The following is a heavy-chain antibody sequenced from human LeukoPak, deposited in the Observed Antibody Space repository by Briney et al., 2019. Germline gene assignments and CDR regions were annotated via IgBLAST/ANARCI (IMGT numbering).Heavy chain of an antibody. D-gene: IGHD2-15*01. J-gene: IGHJ4*02. Sequence: GGSLRLSCTASGFTFSSYTMNWVRQAPGKGLEWVSSISSNSGHIYYADSLKGRFTISRDNAKNSLYLQMNSLRAEDTAVYYCAKRLTVAAAGELFDYWGQGTLVTVSS. CDR1: GFTFSSYT. CDR2: ISSNSGHI. V-gene: IGHV3-21*04. CDR3: AKRLTVAAAGELFDY.